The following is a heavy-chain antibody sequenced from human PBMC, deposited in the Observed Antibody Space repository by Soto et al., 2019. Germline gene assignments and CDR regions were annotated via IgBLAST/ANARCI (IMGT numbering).Heavy chain of an antibody. J-gene: IGHJ5*01. CDR3: ASVLGYCCGGSGDYGVLFAS. CDR2: IIPIFGTA. V-gene: IGHV1-69*13. CDR1: GGTFSSYA. D-gene: IGHD2-15*01. Sequence: SVKVSCKASGGTFSSYAISWVRQAPGQGLEWMGGIIPIFGTANYAQKFQGRVTITADESTSTAYMELSSLRSEDTAVYYCASVLGYCCGGSGDYGVLFASWAQGSLVLGSS.